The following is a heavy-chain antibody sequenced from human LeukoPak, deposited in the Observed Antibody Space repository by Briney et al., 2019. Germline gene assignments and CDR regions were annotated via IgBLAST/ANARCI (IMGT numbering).Heavy chain of an antibody. CDR3: ARKDRVSVWGSYYFHY. CDR1: GFTFSSYA. D-gene: IGHD3-16*01. J-gene: IGHJ4*02. CDR2: ISSSSSYI. Sequence: GGSLRLSCAASGFTFSSYAMSWVRQAPGKGLEWVSSISSSSSYIYYADSVKGRFTISRDNAKNSLYLQMNSLRAEDTAVYYCARKDRVSVWGSYYFHYWGREPWSPSPQ. V-gene: IGHV3-21*01.